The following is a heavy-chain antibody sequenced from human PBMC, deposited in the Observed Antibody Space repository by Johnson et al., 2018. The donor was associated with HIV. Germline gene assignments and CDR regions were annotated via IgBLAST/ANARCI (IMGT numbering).Heavy chain of an antibody. CDR3: ARVGANFDAFDI. CDR1: GFTFSDYY. CDR2: ISSSGSNI. D-gene: IGHD4/OR15-4a*01. V-gene: IGHV3-11*04. J-gene: IGHJ3*02. Sequence: VQLVESGGGVVQPGRSLRLSCAPSGFTFSDYYMSWMRQAPGQGLEWVSYISSSGSNIYKADSVKGRFTISRDNAKNSLFLQMNSLRAEDTAVYYCARVGANFDAFDIWGQGTMVTVSS.